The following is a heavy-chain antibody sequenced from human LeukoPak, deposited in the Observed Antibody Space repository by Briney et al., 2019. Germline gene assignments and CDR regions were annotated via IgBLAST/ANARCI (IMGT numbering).Heavy chain of an antibody. V-gene: IGHV4-39*07. CDR2: IYYSGNT. J-gene: IGHJ4*02. CDR1: GGSISSSSNY. D-gene: IGHD6-13*01. CDR3: ARAPLVAAAFDY. Sequence: SETLSLTCTVSGGSISSSSNYWDWIRQPPGEGLEWIGSIYYSGNTYYNPSLKSRVTISVDTSKNQFSLKPSSVTAADTAVYYCARAPLVAAAFDYWGQGTLVTVSS.